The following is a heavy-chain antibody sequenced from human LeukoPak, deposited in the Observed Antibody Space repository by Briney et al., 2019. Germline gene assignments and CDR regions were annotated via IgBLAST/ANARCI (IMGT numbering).Heavy chain of an antibody. CDR1: GFTFSSYS. CDR3: ARDGVWNIAAPSLAY. J-gene: IGHJ4*02. CDR2: ISSSSSYI. Sequence: GGSLRLSCAASGFTFSSYSMNWVRQAPGKGLEWVSSISSSSSYIYYADSVKGRFTISRDNAKNSLYLQMNSLRAEDTAVYYCARDGVWNIAAPSLAYWGQGTLVTVSS. V-gene: IGHV3-21*01. D-gene: IGHD6-13*01.